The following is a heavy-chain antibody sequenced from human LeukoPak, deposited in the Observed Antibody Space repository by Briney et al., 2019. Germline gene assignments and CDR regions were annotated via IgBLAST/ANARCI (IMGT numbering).Heavy chain of an antibody. CDR1: GYSFNTYW. V-gene: IGHV5-51*01. J-gene: IGHJ3*02. CDR3: ARPQDFCLNGINAFDI. CDR2: IYPGDSDT. Sequence: GESLKISCKGSGYSFNTYWIGWVRQMPGKGLEWMGIIYPGDSDTKYSPSFQGQVTISADKSISTAYLQWSSLKASDTALYYCARPQDFCLNGINAFDIWGQGTMVTVSS. D-gene: IGHD1-26*01.